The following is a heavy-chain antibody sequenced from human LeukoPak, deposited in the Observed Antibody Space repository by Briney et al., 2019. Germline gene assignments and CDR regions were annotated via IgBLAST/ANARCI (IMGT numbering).Heavy chain of an antibody. CDR1: GGSFSGYY. Sequence: SETLSLTCAVYGGSFSGYYWSWIRQPPGKGLEWIGEINHSGSTNYNPSLKSRVTISVDTSKNQFSLKLSSVTVADTAVYYCARGGGYYYYYMDVWGKGTTVTVSS. V-gene: IGHV4-34*01. CDR3: ARGGGYYYYYMDV. J-gene: IGHJ6*03. CDR2: INHSGST.